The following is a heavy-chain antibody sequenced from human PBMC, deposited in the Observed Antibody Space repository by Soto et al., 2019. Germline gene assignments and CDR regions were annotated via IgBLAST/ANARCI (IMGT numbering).Heavy chain of an antibody. V-gene: IGHV3-21*01. Sequence: GGSLRLSCAASGFTFSSYSMNWVRQSPGKGLEWVASISSSSSYIYYADSVKGRFTISRDKAKNSLFLQMSSLRAEDSALYYCARHQGPAAGNYGMDAWGQGTTVTVSS. CDR2: ISSSSSYI. CDR3: ARHQGPAAGNYGMDA. J-gene: IGHJ6*02. D-gene: IGHD6-13*01. CDR1: GFTFSSYS.